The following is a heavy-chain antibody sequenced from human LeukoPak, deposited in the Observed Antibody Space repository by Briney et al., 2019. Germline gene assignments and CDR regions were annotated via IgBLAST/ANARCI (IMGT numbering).Heavy chain of an antibody. Sequence: GGSLRLSCAASGFNFSSYSMNWVRQAPGKGLEWLSFISSVSSYISYADSVTGRFTISRDNAKNSLYLQMNSLRAEDTAVYYCVRDPQRYCSSNSCLVDYWGQGTLVTVSS. CDR1: GFNFSSYS. V-gene: IGHV3-21*01. J-gene: IGHJ4*02. D-gene: IGHD2-2*01. CDR3: VRDPQRYCSSNSCLVDY. CDR2: ISSVSSYI.